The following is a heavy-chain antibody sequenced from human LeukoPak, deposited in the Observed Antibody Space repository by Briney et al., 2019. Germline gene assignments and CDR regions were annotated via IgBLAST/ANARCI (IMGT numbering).Heavy chain of an antibody. CDR2: ISGSGGST. CDR3: AKVGSGWYYFDY. D-gene: IGHD6-19*01. V-gene: IGHV3-23*01. Sequence: GGSLRLSCAASGFTFSSYAMSWVRQAPGKGLEWVSGISGSGGSTYYADSEKGRFTISRDNSKNTLHLQMNSLRAEDTAVYYCAKVGSGWYYFDYWGQGTLVTVSS. J-gene: IGHJ4*02. CDR1: GFTFSSYA.